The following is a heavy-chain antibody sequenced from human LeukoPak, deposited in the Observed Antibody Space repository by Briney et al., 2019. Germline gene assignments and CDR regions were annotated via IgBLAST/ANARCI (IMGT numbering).Heavy chain of an antibody. CDR3: APQDYGDYP. V-gene: IGHV1-69*13. CDR1: GGTFSSYD. CDR2: IIPIFGTA. Sequence: GASVKVSCTASGGTFSSYDISWVRPAPGQGLEWMGGIIPIFGTANYAQKFQGRVTITADESTSTAYMELSSLRSEDTAVYYCAPQDYGDYPWGQGTLVTVSS. J-gene: IGHJ5*02. D-gene: IGHD4-17*01.